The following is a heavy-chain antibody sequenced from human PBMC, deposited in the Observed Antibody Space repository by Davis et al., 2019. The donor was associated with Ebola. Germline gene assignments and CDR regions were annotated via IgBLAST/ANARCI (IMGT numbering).Heavy chain of an antibody. CDR3: ATLKGRDGYSTFDY. CDR2: ISYDGSNK. Sequence: PGGSLRLSCAASGFTFSSYAMHWVRQAPGKGLEWVAVISYDGSNKYYADSVKGRFTISRDNSKNTLYLQMNSLRAEDTAVYYCATLKGRDGYSTFDYWGQGTLVTVSS. J-gene: IGHJ4*02. V-gene: IGHV3-30-3*01. D-gene: IGHD5-24*01. CDR1: GFTFSSYA.